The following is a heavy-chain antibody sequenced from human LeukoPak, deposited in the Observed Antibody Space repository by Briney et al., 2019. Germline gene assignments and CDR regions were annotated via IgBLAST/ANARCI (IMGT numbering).Heavy chain of an antibody. Sequence: ASVKVSCKASGYTFTSHGISWVRQAPGQGLEWMGWISAYNGNTNYAQKLQGRVTMTTDTSTSTAYMELRSLRSDDTAVYYCARDGRYCSGGSCGYWGQGTLVTVSS. D-gene: IGHD2-15*01. V-gene: IGHV1-18*01. CDR3: ARDGRYCSGGSCGY. J-gene: IGHJ4*02. CDR1: GYTFTSHG. CDR2: ISAYNGNT.